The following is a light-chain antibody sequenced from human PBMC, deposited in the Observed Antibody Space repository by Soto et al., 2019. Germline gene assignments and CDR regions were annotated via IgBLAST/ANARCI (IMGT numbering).Light chain of an antibody. CDR3: SSFTSGSTI. J-gene: IGLJ1*01. CDR1: SSDVGGYNY. Sequence: QSALTQPASVSGSPGQSITISCTGTSSDVGGYNYVCWYQQHPGKAPKLMIYEVSNRPSGVSNRFSGSKSGNTASLTISGLQAEDEADYYCSSFTSGSTIFGTGTKVT. V-gene: IGLV2-14*01. CDR2: EVS.